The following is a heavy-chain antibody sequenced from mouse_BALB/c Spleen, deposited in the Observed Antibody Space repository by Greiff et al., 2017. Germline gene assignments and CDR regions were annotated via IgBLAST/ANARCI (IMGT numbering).Heavy chain of an antibody. Sequence: EVMLVASGGGLVQPGGSLRLSCATSGFTFIDYYMSWVRQPPGKALEWLGFIRNKATGYTTEYSASVKGRFTISRDNSQSILYLQMNTLRAEDSATYYCARDAPYVYDSSWDAMDYWGQGTSVTVSS. CDR1: GFTFIDYY. J-gene: IGHJ4*01. D-gene: IGHD1-1*01. V-gene: IGHV7-3*02. CDR2: IRNKATGYTT. CDR3: ARDAPYVYDSSWDAMDY.